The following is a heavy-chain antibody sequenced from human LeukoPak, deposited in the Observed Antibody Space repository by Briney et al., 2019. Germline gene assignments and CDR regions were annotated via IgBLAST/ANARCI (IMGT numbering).Heavy chain of an antibody. CDR3: ARGGWERGYFQH. CDR1: RYTFTSYY. Sequence: GASVKVSCKASRYTFTSYYMHWVRQAPGQGLEWVGRINPNSGGTNYAQKFQGRVSMTRDTSISTAYMELSRLRSDDTAVYYCARGGWERGYFQHWGQGTLVTVSS. CDR2: INPNSGGT. D-gene: IGHD1-26*01. V-gene: IGHV1-2*06. J-gene: IGHJ1*01.